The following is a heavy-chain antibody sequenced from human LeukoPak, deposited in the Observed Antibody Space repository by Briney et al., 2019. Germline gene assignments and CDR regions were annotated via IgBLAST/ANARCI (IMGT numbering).Heavy chain of an antibody. CDR1: GFTFSSYG. J-gene: IGHJ5*02. CDR2: IWYDGSNK. CDR3: ARENIGGWNDEGIWFDP. D-gene: IGHD1-1*01. Sequence: RGSLRLSCAASGFTFSSYGMHWVRQAPGKGLEWVAVIWYDGSNKYYADSVKGRFTISRDNSKNTLYLQMNSLRAEDTAVYYCARENIGGWNDEGIWFDPWGQGTLVTVSS. V-gene: IGHV3-33*01.